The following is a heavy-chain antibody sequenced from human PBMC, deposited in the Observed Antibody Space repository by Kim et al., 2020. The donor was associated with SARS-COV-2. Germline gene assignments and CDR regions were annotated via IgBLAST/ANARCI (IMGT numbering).Heavy chain of an antibody. CDR1: GFTFSSYW. V-gene: IGHV3-7*01. CDR3: ARKIFGERGAFDI. D-gene: IGHD3-10*01. CDR2: IKQDGSEK. J-gene: IGHJ3*02. Sequence: GGSLRLSCAASGFTFSSYWMSWVRQAPGKGLEWVANIKQDGSEKYYVDSVKGRFTISRDNAKNSLYLQMNSLRAEDTAVYYCARKIFGERGAFDIWGQGTMVTVSS.